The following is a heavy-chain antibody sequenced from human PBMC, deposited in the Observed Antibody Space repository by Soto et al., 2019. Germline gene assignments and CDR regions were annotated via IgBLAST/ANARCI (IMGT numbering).Heavy chain of an antibody. CDR3: AREGGGEPRPFDY. J-gene: IGHJ4*02. CDR2: IIPILGIA. CDR1: GGTFSSYT. D-gene: IGHD2-21*01. Sequence: SVKVSCKASGGTFSSYTISWVRQAPGQGLEWVGRIIPILGIANYAQKFQGRVTITADKSTSTAYMELSSLRSEDTAVYYCAREGGGEPRPFDYWGQGTLVTVSS. V-gene: IGHV1-69*04.